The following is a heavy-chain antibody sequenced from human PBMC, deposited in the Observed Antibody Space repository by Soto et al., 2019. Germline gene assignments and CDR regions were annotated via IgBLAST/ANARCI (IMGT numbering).Heavy chain of an antibody. V-gene: IGHV3-23*01. CDR1: GFTFSSYA. D-gene: IGHD3-9*01. CDR2: ISGSGGST. Sequence: PGGSLRLSCAASGFTFSSYAMSWVRQAPGKGLEWVSAISGSGGSTYYADSVKGRFTISRDNSKNTLYLQMNSLRAEDTAVYYCAKGHRLRYFDSLLYPLDVWGQGTNVNVS. CDR3: AKGHRLRYFDSLLYPLDV. J-gene: IGHJ3*01.